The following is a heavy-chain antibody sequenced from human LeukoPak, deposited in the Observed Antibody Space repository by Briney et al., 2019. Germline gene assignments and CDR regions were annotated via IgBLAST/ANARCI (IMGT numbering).Heavy chain of an antibody. Sequence: HPGGSLRLSCAATGFTFSDYWMSWVRQAPGKGLEWVSNINQEGSEKYCVDSVKCRFTISRENAKNSLYMQMNSLRAEDTAVYYCARHGTIAMVRGRLRYYYMDVWGKGATVTISS. D-gene: IGHD3-10*01. CDR1: GFTFSDYW. J-gene: IGHJ6*03. CDR2: INQEGSEK. V-gene: IGHV3-7*03. CDR3: ARHGTIAMVRGRLRYYYMDV.